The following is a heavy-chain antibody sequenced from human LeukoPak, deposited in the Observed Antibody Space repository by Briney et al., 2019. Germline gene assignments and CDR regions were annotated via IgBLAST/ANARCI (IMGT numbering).Heavy chain of an antibody. V-gene: IGHV4-34*01. Sequence: SETLSLTCAVYGGSFSGYYWSWIRQPPGKGLEWIGEINHSGSTNYNPSLKSRVTISVDTSKDQFSLKLSSVTAADTAVYYCARDTVATAMVDNDAFDIWGQGTMVTVSS. D-gene: IGHD4-23*01. CDR1: GGSFSGYY. CDR2: INHSGST. J-gene: IGHJ3*02. CDR3: ARDTVATAMVDNDAFDI.